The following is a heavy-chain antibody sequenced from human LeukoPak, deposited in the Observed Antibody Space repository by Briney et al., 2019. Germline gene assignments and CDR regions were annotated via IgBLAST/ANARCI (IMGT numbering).Heavy chain of an antibody. J-gene: IGHJ4*02. CDR2: INHSGSA. CDR3: ARGASYYAPFDY. V-gene: IGHV4-34*01. Sequence: SETLSLTCAVYGGSFSGYYWSWIRQPPGKGLEWIGEINHSGSANYNPSLKSRVTISVDTSKNQFSLKLSSVTAADTAVYYCARGASYYAPFDYWGQGTLVTVSS. CDR1: GGSFSGYY. D-gene: IGHD3-10*01.